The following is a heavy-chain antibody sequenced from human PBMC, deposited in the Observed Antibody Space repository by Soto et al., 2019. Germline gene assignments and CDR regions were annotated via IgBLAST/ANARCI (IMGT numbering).Heavy chain of an antibody. CDR1: GYTFTSYG. D-gene: IGHD6-13*01. CDR2: ISAYNGNT. J-gene: IGHJ5*02. V-gene: IGHV1-18*01. CDR3: VIAAAGIPNWFDP. Sequence: QVQLVQSGAEVKKPGASEKVSCKASGYTFTSYGISWVRQATGQRHEWMRWISAYNGNTNYAQKLQGRVTMTTDTSTSTAYMELMSLRSDDTAVYYCVIAAAGIPNWFDPWGQGTLVTVSS.